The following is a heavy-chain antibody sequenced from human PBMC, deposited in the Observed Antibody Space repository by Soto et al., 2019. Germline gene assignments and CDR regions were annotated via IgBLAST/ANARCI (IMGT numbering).Heavy chain of an antibody. V-gene: IGHV3-23*01. CDR2: ISGSGGST. J-gene: IGHJ5*02. D-gene: IGHD3-3*01. CDR1: GFTFSSYA. Sequence: SLRLSCAASGFTFSSYAMSWVRQAPGKGLEWVSAISGSGGSTYYADSVKGRFTISRDNSKNTLYLQMNSLRAEDTAVYYCAKVSGHITIFGVVIDPNNWFDPWGQGTLVTVSS. CDR3: AKVSGHITIFGVVIDPNNWFDP.